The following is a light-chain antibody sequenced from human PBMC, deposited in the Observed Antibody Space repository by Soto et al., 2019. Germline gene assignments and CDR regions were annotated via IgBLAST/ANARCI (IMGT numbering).Light chain of an antibody. V-gene: IGKV3-15*01. CDR3: QQYNNWPPDRT. Sequence: EIVMTQSPATLSVSPGERATLSCRASQSVGSNLAWYQQKTGQAPRLLIYGASTRATGIPARFSGSGSGPEFTLTISSLQSEDFAIYFCQQYNNWPPDRTFGQGTKVEIK. CDR1: QSVGSN. CDR2: GAS. J-gene: IGKJ1*01.